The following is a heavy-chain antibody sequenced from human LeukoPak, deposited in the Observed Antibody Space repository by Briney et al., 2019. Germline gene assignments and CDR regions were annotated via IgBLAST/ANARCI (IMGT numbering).Heavy chain of an antibody. CDR1: GYSFTSYL. J-gene: IGHJ4*02. CDR3: ARPRYSYAMYYFDY. V-gene: IGHV5-51*01. D-gene: IGHD5-18*01. Sequence: GESLKISCKGSGYSFTSYLIGWVRQMPGEGLEWIVIIYPGDSDTRYSPSFQGQVTISADKSISTAYLQWSSLKASDTAMYYCARPRYSYAMYYFDYWGQGTLVTVSS. CDR2: IYPGDSDT.